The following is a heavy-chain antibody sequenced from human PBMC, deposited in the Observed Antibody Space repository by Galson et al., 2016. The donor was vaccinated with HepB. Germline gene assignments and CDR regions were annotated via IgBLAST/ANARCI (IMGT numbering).Heavy chain of an antibody. V-gene: IGHV3-7*01. CDR2: IKKDGSEI. CDR1: GFTVGDNY. J-gene: IGHJ2*01. Sequence: SLRLSCAASGFTVGDNYMSWFRQAPGKGLEWLANIKKDGSEINYVDSVKGRFTISRDNAKNSLFLQMNTLRVEDTAVYYCTREFDLWGRGAQVTVSS. CDR3: TREFDL.